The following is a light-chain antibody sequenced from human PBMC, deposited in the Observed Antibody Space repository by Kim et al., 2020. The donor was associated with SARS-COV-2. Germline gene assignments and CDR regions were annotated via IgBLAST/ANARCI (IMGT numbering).Light chain of an antibody. Sequence: VTVSGSGSRSNSGAGYDVHWDQQLPGTAPKLLSYGNSNRPSGVPDRFSGSKSGTSASLAITGLQAEDEADYYCQSYDSSLSGSRVFGGGTQLTVL. CDR1: RSNSGAGYD. V-gene: IGLV1-40*01. J-gene: IGLJ3*02. CDR2: GNS. CDR3: QSYDSSLSGSRV.